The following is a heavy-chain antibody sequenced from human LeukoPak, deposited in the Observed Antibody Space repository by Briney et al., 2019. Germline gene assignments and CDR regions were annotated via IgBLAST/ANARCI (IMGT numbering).Heavy chain of an antibody. Sequence: GGSLRLSCATSGFIFSSYWMCWVRQAPGKGLEWVANIESDGSEEYYGDSVKGRFTISRDNAKNSLYLQMNSLRVEDTAVYYCARGDLWLGHWGQGSLVTVSS. CDR3: ARGDLWLGH. CDR2: IESDGSEE. D-gene: IGHD3-10*01. J-gene: IGHJ4*02. CDR1: GFIFSSYW. V-gene: IGHV3-7*01.